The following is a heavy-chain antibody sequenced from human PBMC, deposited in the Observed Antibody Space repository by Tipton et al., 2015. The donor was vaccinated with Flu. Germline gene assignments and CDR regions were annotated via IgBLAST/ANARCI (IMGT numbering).Heavy chain of an antibody. Sequence: SLRLSCAASGFTFSTYWMNWVRQAPGKGLEWVANIKQDGSDKYYVDSVKGRFTISRDNAQNSVFLQMNSLRAEDTAVYYCATRGSGSYWYYYYGMDVWGQGTTVTVSS. D-gene: IGHD1-26*01. CDR3: ATRGSGSYWYYYYGMDV. CDR2: IKQDGSDK. J-gene: IGHJ6*02. V-gene: IGHV3-7*01. CDR1: GFTFSTYW.